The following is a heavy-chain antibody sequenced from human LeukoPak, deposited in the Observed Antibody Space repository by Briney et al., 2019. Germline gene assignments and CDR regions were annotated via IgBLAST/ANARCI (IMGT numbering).Heavy chain of an antibody. J-gene: IGHJ4*02. V-gene: IGHV3-15*01. CDR1: GFTFSNAW. CDR3: STARDPGFYPDY. CDR2: IKSKSDGGTT. Sequence: GGSLRLSCAGSGFTFSNAWMNWVRQAPGKGLEWVGRIKSKSDGGTTEYAAPVKGRFTISRDDSKNTLYLQMNSLKTEDTAVYYCSTARDPGFYPDYWGQGTLVTVSS. D-gene: IGHD3-9*01.